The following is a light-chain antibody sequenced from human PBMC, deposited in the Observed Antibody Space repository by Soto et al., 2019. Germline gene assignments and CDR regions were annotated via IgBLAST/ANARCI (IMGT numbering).Light chain of an antibody. CDR3: CSYAGSRTLV. CDR1: SSDVGAYNL. Sequence: QSALTQPASVSGSPGQSITISCTGTSSDVGAYNLVSWYQQHPGRVPKLIIYEDTKRPSGVSSRFSGSKSGNAASLTISGQPAEDEADYYCCSYAGSRTLVFGGGTKVTVL. J-gene: IGLJ2*01. CDR2: EDT. V-gene: IGLV2-23*01.